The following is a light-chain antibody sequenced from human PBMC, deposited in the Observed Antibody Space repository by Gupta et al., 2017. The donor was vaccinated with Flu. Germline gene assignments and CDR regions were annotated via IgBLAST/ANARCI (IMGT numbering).Light chain of an antibody. CDR3: QQHNSYPLT. CDR2: AAS. V-gene: IGKV1-17*01. Sequence: DIQMPLSPSSLSASVGDRVTITCRASQDIRNVLDWYQHKPGKAPKLLIYAASSLQSGVPSRFSGSGSGTEFTLTISRLQPEDFAIYYRQQHNSYPLTFGRGTQVEIK. CDR1: QDIRNV. J-gene: IGKJ4*01.